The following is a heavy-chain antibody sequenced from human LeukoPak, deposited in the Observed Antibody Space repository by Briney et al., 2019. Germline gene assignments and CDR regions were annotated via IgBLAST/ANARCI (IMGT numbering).Heavy chain of an antibody. J-gene: IGHJ3*02. CDR3: AGGVYDAFDI. Sequence: ASVKVSCKASGGTFSSYAISWVRQAPGQGLEWMGRIIPIFGIANYAQKFQGRVTITADKSTSTAYMELSSLRSEDTAVYYCAGGVYDAFDIWGQGTMVTVSS. CDR1: GGTFSSYA. D-gene: IGHD1-14*01. CDR2: IIPIFGIA. V-gene: IGHV1-69*04.